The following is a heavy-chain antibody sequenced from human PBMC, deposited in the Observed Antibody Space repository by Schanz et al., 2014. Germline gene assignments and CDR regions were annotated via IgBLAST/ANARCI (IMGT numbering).Heavy chain of an antibody. CDR2: ITSGSAK. J-gene: IGHJ4*02. CDR1: GFTFRDYQ. CDR3: ARRYSGRYCFDY. V-gene: IGHV3-11*04. D-gene: IGHD1-26*01. Sequence: QVQLVESGGGLVKPGGSLRLSCTASGFTFRDYQMTWIRQAPGKGLEWVSYITSGSAKFYADSVKGRFTISRDNAKNSLYLQMDRLRDEDTAVYYCARRYSGRYCFDYWGQGTLVAVSS.